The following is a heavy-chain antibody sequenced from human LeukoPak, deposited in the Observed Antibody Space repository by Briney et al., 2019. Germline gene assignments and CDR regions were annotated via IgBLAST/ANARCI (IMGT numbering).Heavy chain of an antibody. CDR1: GFTFSSYW. CDR2: IKQDGSEK. Sequence: GGSLRLSCAASGFTFSSYWMSWVRQAPGKGLEWVANIKQDGSEKHYVDSVKGRFTISRDNAKNSLYLQMNSLRAEDTAVYYCASIYGSGSYSLPYYFDYWGQGTLVTVSS. J-gene: IGHJ4*02. CDR3: ASIYGSGSYSLPYYFDY. V-gene: IGHV3-7*01. D-gene: IGHD3-10*01.